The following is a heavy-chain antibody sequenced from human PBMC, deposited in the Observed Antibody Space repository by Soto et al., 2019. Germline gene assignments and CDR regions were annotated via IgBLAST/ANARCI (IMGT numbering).Heavy chain of an antibody. CDR3: AKVWGPKALAAVDP. V-gene: IGHV3-30*18. D-gene: IGHD7-27*01. Sequence: QVQLVESGGGVVQPGRSLRLSCAASGFTFSSYGMHWVRQAPGKGLEWVAVISYDGSNKYYADSLKGRFTISRDNSKNTLYLQMNSLRAEDTAVYYCAKVWGPKALAAVDPWGQGTLVTVSS. J-gene: IGHJ5*02. CDR2: ISYDGSNK. CDR1: GFTFSSYG.